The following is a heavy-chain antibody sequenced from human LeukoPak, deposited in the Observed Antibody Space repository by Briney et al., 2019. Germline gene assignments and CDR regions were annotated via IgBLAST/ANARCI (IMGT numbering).Heavy chain of an antibody. CDR2: IYSGGST. J-gene: IGHJ5*02. D-gene: IGHD2-2*01. CDR3: AKGSLVGYCSSTSCYFDDNWFDP. V-gene: IGHV3-66*01. CDR1: GFTVSSNY. Sequence: PGGSLRLSCAASGFTVSSNYMSWVRQAPGKGLEWVSVIYSGGSTYYTDSVKGRFTISRDNSKNTLYLQMNSLRAEDTAVYYCAKGSLVGYCSSTSCYFDDNWFDPWGQGTLVTVSS.